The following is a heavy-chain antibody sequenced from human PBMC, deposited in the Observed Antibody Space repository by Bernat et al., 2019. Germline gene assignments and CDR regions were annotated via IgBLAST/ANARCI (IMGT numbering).Heavy chain of an antibody. V-gene: IGHV2-70*01. CDR2: IDWDDDK. CDR1: GFSLSTSGMC. D-gene: IGHD1-26*01. Sequence: QVTLRESGPALVKPTQTLTLTCTFSGFSLSTSGMCVSWIRQPPGKALEWLALIDWDDDKYYSTSLKTRLTISKDTSKNQVVLTMTNMDPVDTATYYCARTSGSYQHDTSFDYWGQGTLVTVSS. CDR3: ARTSGSYQHDTSFDY. J-gene: IGHJ4*02.